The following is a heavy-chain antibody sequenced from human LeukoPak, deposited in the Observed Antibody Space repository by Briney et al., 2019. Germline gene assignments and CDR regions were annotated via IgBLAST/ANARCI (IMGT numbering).Heavy chain of an antibody. V-gene: IGHV4-39*01. CDR3: ARYAAPESKDTVMVTPFDY. CDR1: GGSIISRSDY. D-gene: IGHD5-18*01. CDR2: IYYSWST. Sequence: PSETLSLTCTVSGGSIISRSDYCGWIRQPPGKGLEWIGRIYYSWSTYYNPSLKSRVTISVDTSKNQFTLKLSSVSAADTAVYYYARYAAPESKDTVMVTPFDYWGQGTLVTVSS. J-gene: IGHJ4*02.